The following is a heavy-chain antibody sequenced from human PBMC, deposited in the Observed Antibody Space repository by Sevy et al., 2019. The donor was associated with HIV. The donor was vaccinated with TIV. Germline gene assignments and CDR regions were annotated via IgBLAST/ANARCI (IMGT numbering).Heavy chain of an antibody. D-gene: IGHD1-1*01. CDR1: GFTFSNAW. Sequence: GGSLRLSCAASGFTFSNAWMSWVRQAPGKGLEWVANTKEDGSEKYYVDSVKGRFTISRDNAKNSLYLQMNSLRAEDTAVYYCARDRTWNDFYYNYGMDVWGQGTTVTVSS. CDR2: TKEDGSEK. J-gene: IGHJ6*02. V-gene: IGHV3-7*01. CDR3: ARDRTWNDFYYNYGMDV.